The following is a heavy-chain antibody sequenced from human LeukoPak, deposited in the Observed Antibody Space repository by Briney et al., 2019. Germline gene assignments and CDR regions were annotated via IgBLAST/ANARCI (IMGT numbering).Heavy chain of an antibody. CDR2: ISISARTI. CDR1: GFTFSDFG. D-gene: IGHD2-2*01. Sequence: GGSLRLSCIASGFTFSDFGMNWVRQAPGKGLEWVSYISISARTIYYIDSVKGRFTISRDNAKSSLYLQMNSLRDEDTAVYYCARNFSRFCSSSSCANWFDPWGQGTLVTVSS. CDR3: ARNFSRFCSSSSCANWFDP. J-gene: IGHJ5*02. V-gene: IGHV3-48*02.